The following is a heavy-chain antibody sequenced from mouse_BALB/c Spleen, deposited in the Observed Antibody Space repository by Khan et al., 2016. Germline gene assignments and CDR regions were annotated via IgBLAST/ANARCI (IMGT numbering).Heavy chain of an antibody. CDR3: AGFYYGSSYWCFDV. CDR1: GYTFTNYW. CDR2: IYPGGGYT. V-gene: IGHV1-63*02. D-gene: IGHD1-1*01. J-gene: IGHJ1*01. Sequence: QVQLQQSGAELVRPGTSVKISCKASGYTFTNYWLGWVKQRPGHGLEWIGDIYPGGGYTNYNEKFKGKATLTADTSSSTAYMQLSSLTSEDSAVYFWAGFYYGSSYWCFDVWGAGNAVTVAS.